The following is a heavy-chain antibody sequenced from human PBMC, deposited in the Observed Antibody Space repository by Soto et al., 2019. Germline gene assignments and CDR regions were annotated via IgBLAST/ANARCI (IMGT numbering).Heavy chain of an antibody. Sequence: QVQLVQFGAEVKKPGASVKVSCKASGDIFTSYGISWVRQAPGQGLEWMGWISAYNGNTNYAQKFQGRVTMTTDTSTSTAYMELRSLRSDDTAVYYCARDQEGITMIVGGTWGQGTLVTVSS. D-gene: IGHD3-22*01. CDR3: ARDQEGITMIVGGT. V-gene: IGHV1-18*01. CDR2: ISAYNGNT. J-gene: IGHJ5*02. CDR1: GDIFTSYG.